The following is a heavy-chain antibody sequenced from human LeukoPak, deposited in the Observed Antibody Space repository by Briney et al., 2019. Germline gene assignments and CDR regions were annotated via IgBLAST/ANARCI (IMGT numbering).Heavy chain of an antibody. V-gene: IGHV3-21*01. CDR1: GFTFSSYS. Sequence: GGSLRLSCAASGFTFSSYSMNWVRQAPGKGLEWVSSISSSSSYIYYADSVKGRFTISRDNAKNPLHLQMNSLRAEDTAVYYCARGYSYGYDDYWGQGTLVTVSS. CDR3: ARGYSYGYDDY. J-gene: IGHJ4*02. D-gene: IGHD5-18*01. CDR2: ISSSSSYI.